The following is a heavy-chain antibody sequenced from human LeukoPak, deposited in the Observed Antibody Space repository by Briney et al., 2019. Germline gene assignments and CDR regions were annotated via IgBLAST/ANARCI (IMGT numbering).Heavy chain of an antibody. CDR2: ISSNSSYI. J-gene: IGHJ4*02. CDR1: GFTFSNYN. D-gene: IGHD5-24*01. CDR3: ARGRDGSQSPIDY. V-gene: IGHV3-21*01. Sequence: GGSLRLSCAASGFTFSNYNMNWVRQAPGKGQEWVSSISSNSSYIYYADSLRGRFTISRDNAENSLYLQMISLRAEDTAVYYCARGRDGSQSPIDYWGQGTLVTVSS.